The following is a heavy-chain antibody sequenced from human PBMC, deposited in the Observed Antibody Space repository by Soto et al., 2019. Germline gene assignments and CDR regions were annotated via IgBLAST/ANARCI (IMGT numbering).Heavy chain of an antibody. J-gene: IGHJ6*02. V-gene: IGHV3-15*07. CDR1: GFTFSNAW. D-gene: IGHD6-13*01. Sequence: KPGGSLRLSCAASGFTFSNAWMNWVRQAPGKGLEWVGRIKSKTDGGTTDYAAPVKGRFTISRDDSKNTLYLQMNSLKTEDTAVYYCTTDIGEDGRQQLVLGYYYYGMDVWGQGTTVTVSS. CDR2: IKSKTDGGTT. CDR3: TTDIGEDGRQQLVLGYYYYGMDV.